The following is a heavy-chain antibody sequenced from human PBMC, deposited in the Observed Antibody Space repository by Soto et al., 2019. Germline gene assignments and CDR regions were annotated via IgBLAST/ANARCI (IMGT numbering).Heavy chain of an antibody. D-gene: IGHD3-22*01. Sequence: ASVKVSCTVSGYTLTELSMHWVRQAPGKGLEWMGGFDPEDGETIYAQKFQGRVTMTEDTSTDTAYMELSSLRSEDTAVYYCAAYYYDSSGYHYAPGFDYWGQGTLVTVSS. J-gene: IGHJ4*02. CDR2: FDPEDGET. CDR3: AAYYYDSSGYHYAPGFDY. V-gene: IGHV1-24*01. CDR1: GYTLTELS.